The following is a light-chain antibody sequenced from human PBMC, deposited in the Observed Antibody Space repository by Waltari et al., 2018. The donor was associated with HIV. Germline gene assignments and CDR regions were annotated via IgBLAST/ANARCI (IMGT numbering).Light chain of an antibody. Sequence: SYELTQPPSVSVSPGQTASITCSGDKLGAHYACWYQQKPGQSPMLVIYQDSKRPSGIPERFSGSNSGNTATLTISGTQAMDEADYYCQAWDSSTLVVFGGGTKLTVL. CDR2: QDS. V-gene: IGLV3-1*01. J-gene: IGLJ2*01. CDR3: QAWDSSTLVV. CDR1: KLGAHY.